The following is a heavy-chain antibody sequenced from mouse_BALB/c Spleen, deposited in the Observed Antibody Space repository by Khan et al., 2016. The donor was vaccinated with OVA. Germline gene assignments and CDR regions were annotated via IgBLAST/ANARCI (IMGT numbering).Heavy chain of an antibody. CDR2: IYPGNVNT. V-gene: IGHV1S56*01. CDR1: GYTFTSYY. Sequence: VQGVESGPELVKPGASVRISCKASGYTFTSYYIHWVKQRPGQGLEWIGWIYPGNVNTKYNEKFKGKATLTADTSSSTAYMQLSSLTSEDTEVYFCARWGGNYPSYAMDYWGQGTSVTVAS. D-gene: IGHD2-1*01. J-gene: IGHJ4*01. CDR3: ARWGGNYPSYAMDY.